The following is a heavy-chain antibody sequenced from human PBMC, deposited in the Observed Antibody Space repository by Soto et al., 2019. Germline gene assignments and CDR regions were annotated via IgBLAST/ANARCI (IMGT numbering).Heavy chain of an antibody. CDR2: IYYSGST. Sequence: SETLSLTCTVSGGSISSYYWSWIRQPPGKGLEWIGYIYYSGSTNYNPSLKSRVTISVDTSKNQFSLKLSSVTAADTAVYYCARHVYDFDWLSPQLLFDYWGQGTLVTVS. J-gene: IGHJ4*02. V-gene: IGHV4-59*08. CDR1: GGSISSYY. CDR3: ARHVYDFDWLSPQLLFDY. D-gene: IGHD3-9*01.